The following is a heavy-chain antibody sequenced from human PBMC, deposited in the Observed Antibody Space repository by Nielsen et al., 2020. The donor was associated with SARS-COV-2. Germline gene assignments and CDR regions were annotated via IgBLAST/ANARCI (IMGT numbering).Heavy chain of an antibody. CDR3: ARASDPLFSTSSPDV. D-gene: IGHD2-2*01. Sequence: GGSLRLSFAASGFTFDDYGMHWVRQAPGKGLEWVSGISWNIGSIDYADSVKGRFTISRDNAKNSVYLQMNSLKPEDTALYYCARASDPLFSTSSPDVWGQGTTVTVSS. CDR1: GFTFDDYG. J-gene: IGHJ6*02. CDR2: ISWNIGSI. V-gene: IGHV3-9*01.